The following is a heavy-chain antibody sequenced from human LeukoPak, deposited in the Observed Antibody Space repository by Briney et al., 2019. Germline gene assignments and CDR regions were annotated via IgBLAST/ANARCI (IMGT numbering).Heavy chain of an antibody. CDR2: INLNSGGS. J-gene: IGHJ4*02. CDR1: GYTFTAYY. Sequence: ASVKVSCKASGYTFTAYYVHWVRQAPGQGLEWMGWINLNSGGSNNAQKFQGRVTMTRDTSINTAYMELSRLGSDDTAVYYCARVPTLQFGEARLREDYFDYWGQGTLVTVSS. D-gene: IGHD3-10*01. CDR3: ARVPTLQFGEARLREDYFDY. V-gene: IGHV1-2*02.